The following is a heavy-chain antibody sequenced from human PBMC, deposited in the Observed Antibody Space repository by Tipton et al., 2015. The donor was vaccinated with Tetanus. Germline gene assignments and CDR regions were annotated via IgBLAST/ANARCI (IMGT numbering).Heavy chain of an antibody. CDR1: GGTFDSHA. CDR3: ATVGAGLRRREGPLDS. J-gene: IGHJ3*02. D-gene: IGHD1-1*01. V-gene: IGHV1-69*06. Sequence: QLVQSGAEVKRPGSSVKVSCKASGGTFDSHAVNWVRQAPGLGLEWVGGIFPQFDTSNNPPKFQGRVTLTADKSTSTAYMELRSLKSDDTSVYYCATVGAGLRRREGPLDSWGQGTMVTVSS. CDR2: IFPQFDTS.